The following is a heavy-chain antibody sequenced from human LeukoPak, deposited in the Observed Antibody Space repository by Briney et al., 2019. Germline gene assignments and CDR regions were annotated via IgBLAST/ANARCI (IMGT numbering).Heavy chain of an antibody. CDR2: IYSGGST. CDR3: ARGDPIYDFWSGGDY. J-gene: IGHJ4*02. V-gene: IGHV3-66*01. Sequence: PGGSLRLSCAASGFTVSSNYMSWVRQAPGKGLEWVSVIYSGGSTYYADSVKGRFTISRDNSKNTLYLQMNSLRAEDTAVYYCARGDPIYDFWSGGDYWGQGSLVTVSS. CDR1: GFTVSSNY. D-gene: IGHD3-3*01.